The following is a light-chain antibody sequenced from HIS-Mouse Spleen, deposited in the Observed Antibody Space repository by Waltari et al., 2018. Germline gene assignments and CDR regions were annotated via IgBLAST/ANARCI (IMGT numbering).Light chain of an antibody. J-gene: IGLJ3*02. CDR1: SSDVGRSNL. CDR2: EGS. V-gene: IGLV2-23*01. Sequence: QSALTQPASVSRSPGQSITISCTGTSSDVGRSNLVSWYQQHPAKAPKLLLYEGSKRPSGVSNRFSGSKSGNTASLTISGLQAEDEADYYCCSYAGSSTWVFGGGTKLTVL. CDR3: CSYAGSSTWV.